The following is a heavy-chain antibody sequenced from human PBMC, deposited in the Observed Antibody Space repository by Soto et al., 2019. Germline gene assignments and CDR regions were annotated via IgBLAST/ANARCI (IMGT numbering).Heavy chain of an antibody. J-gene: IGHJ4*02. V-gene: IGHV3-33*01. CDR2: VWYDGNNK. Sequence: QVQLVESGGGVVQPGRSLRLSCAASGFTFSGYGIHWVRQAPGKGLEWVAVVWYDGNNKFYADSVKGRFTISRDNSKNALYLQMNRQRAEDTAVYYCACGTVHFDYWGQGTLVTVSS. CDR1: GFTFSGYG. CDR3: ACGTVHFDY. D-gene: IGHD4-17*01.